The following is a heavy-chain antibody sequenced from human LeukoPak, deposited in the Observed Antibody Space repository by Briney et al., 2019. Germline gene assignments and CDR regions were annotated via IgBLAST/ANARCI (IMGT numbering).Heavy chain of an antibody. CDR2: IYYSGST. CDR1: GGSFSGYY. V-gene: IGHV4-34*01. Sequence: SETLSLTCAVYGGSFSGYYWSWIRQPPGKGLEWIGSIYYSGSTYYKPSLKSRVTMSVDTSKNQFSLKLSSVTAADTAAYYCARPQRYSNYALDYWGQGTLVTVSS. D-gene: IGHD4-11*01. CDR3: ARPQRYSNYALDY. J-gene: IGHJ4*02.